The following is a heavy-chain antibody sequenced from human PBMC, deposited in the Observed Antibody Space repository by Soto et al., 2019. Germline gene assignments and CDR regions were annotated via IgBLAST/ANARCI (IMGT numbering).Heavy chain of an antibody. J-gene: IGHJ5*02. D-gene: IGHD2-21*02. V-gene: IGHV4-31*03. CDR1: GGSISSGGYY. CDR2: IYYSGST. CDR3: ARAGFGGNSGDNWFDP. Sequence: SETLSLTCTVSGGSISSGGYYWSWIRQHPGKGLEWVGYIYYSGSTYYNPSLKSRVTISVDTSKNQFSLKLSSVTAAGTAVYYCARAGFGGNSGDNWFDPWGQGTLVTVSS.